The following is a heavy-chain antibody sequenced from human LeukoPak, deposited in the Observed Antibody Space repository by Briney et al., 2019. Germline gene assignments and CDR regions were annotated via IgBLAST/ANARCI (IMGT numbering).Heavy chain of an antibody. CDR2: IRYDGSNK. CDR3: AKDCCGYSYGSNFDY. Sequence: PGGSLRLSCAASGFTFSSYVMHWVRQAPGKGLEWVAFIRYDGSNKYYADSVKGRFTISRDNSKNTLYLQMNSLRAEDTAVYYCAKDCCGYSYGSNFDYWGQGTLVTVSS. J-gene: IGHJ4*02. D-gene: IGHD5-18*01. CDR1: GFTFSSYV. V-gene: IGHV3-30*02.